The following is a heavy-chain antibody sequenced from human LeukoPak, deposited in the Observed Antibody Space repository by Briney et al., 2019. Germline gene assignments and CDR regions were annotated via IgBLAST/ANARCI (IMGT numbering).Heavy chain of an antibody. CDR1: GGTFSSYA. CDR3: ARLASGTGYYGSGSYFDF. J-gene: IGHJ4*02. CDR2: IIAILGIA. Sequence: GASVKVSCKASGGTFSSYAISWVRQAPGQGLEWMGGIIAILGIANYAQKFQGRVTITADKSTSTAYMEPSSLRSEDTAVYYCARLASGTGYYGSGSYFDFWGQGTLVTVSS. D-gene: IGHD3-10*01. V-gene: IGHV1-69*10.